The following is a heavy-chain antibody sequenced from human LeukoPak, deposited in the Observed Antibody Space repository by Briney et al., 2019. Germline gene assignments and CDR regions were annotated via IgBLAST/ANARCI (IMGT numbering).Heavy chain of an antibody. J-gene: IGHJ5*02. CDR2: IKSKTDGGTR. CDR1: GFTFSNAW. D-gene: IGHD3-22*01. Sequence: GGSLRLSCAVSGFTFSNAWMTWVRQAPGKGLEWVGRIKSKTDGGTRDCAAPVKGRFTISGDDSKNTLYLQMNSLKTEDTAVYYCTTTYGRNYDSGGYYLWGQGSLVTVSS. CDR3: TTTYGRNYDSGGYYL. V-gene: IGHV3-15*01.